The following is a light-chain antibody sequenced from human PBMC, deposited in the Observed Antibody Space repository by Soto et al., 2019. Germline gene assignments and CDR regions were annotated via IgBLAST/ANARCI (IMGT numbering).Light chain of an antibody. CDR3: MQGTHWPPYT. J-gene: IGKJ2*01. V-gene: IGKV2-30*01. CDR2: KVS. Sequence: EVVMTQSPLSLPVTLGQPASISCRSSQSLAYIDGNTYLSWFQQRPGQSPRRLIYKVSNRESGVPGRXXGSGSGTDFTRKISRVEAEDVGVYYCMQGTHWPPYTFGQGTKLEIK. CDR1: QSLAYIDGNTY.